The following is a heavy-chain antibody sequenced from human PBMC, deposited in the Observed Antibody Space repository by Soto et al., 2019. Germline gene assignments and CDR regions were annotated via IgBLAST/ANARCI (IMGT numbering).Heavy chain of an antibody. CDR3: ARGGNYYYDSSGYWSLGY. CDR1: GGSISSGDYY. V-gene: IGHV4-30-4*01. D-gene: IGHD3-22*01. Sequence: TSETLSLTCTVSGGSISSGDYYWSWIRQPPGKGLEWIGYIYYSGSTYYNPSLKSRVTISVDTSKNQFSLKLSSVTAADTAVYYCARGGNYYYDSSGYWSLGYWGQGTLVTVSS. J-gene: IGHJ4*02. CDR2: IYYSGST.